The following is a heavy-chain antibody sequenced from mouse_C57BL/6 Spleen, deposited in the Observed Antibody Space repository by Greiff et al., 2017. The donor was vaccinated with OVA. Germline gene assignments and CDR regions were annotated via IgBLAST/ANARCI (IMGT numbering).Heavy chain of an antibody. D-gene: IGHD2-3*01. Sequence: EVQLVESEGGLVQPGSSMKLSCTASGFTFSDYYMAWVRQVPEKGLEWVANINYDGSSTYYLDSLKSRFIISRDNAKNILYLQMSSLKSEDTATYYCARGMGWYFDVWGTGTTVTVSS. J-gene: IGHJ1*03. CDR2: INYDGSST. CDR1: GFTFSDYY. CDR3: ARGMGWYFDV. V-gene: IGHV5-16*01.